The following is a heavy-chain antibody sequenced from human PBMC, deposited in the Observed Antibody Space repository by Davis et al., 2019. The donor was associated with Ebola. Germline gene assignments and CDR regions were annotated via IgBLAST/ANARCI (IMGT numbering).Heavy chain of an antibody. Sequence: PSETLSLTCTVSGGSISSSSYYWGWIRQPPGKGLEWIGSIYYSGSTYYNPSLKSRVTISVDTSKNQFSLKLSSVTAADTAVYYCATASSGWSLDYWGQGTLVTVSS. V-gene: IGHV4-39*01. CDR1: GGSISSSSYY. CDR2: IYYSGST. D-gene: IGHD6-19*01. J-gene: IGHJ4*02. CDR3: ATASSGWSLDY.